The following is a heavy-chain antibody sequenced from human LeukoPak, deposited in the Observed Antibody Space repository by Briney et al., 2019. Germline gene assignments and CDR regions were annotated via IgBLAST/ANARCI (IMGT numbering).Heavy chain of an antibody. D-gene: IGHD4-17*01. Sequence: PSETLSLTCTVSGGSISTDYYWSWIRQPPGKGLEWIGYIYFGGSTSYNPSLKSRITLSVDTSKNQFSPKLGSVTAADTALYYCARGGATTVTDHWDNWFDPWGQGTLVTVSS. V-gene: IGHV4-30-4*01. CDR1: GGSISTDYY. CDR2: IYFGGST. CDR3: ARGGATTVTDHWDNWFDP. J-gene: IGHJ5*02.